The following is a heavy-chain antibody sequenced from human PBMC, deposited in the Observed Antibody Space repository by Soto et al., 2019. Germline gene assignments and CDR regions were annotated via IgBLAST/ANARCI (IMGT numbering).Heavy chain of an antibody. J-gene: IGHJ4*02. CDR3: ARGKNYYYDNSAQGAFDY. CDR2: IYYTGTS. Sequence: SETLSLTCTVSGGAVSSRSNYWSWIRQPPGKGLEWIGHIYYTGTSNYNPSLKSRVTISVDTSKNQFSLELSSVTAADTAVYYCARGKNYYYDNSAQGAFDYWRQGTQVPVCS. D-gene: IGHD3-22*01. CDR1: GGAVSSRSNY. V-gene: IGHV4-61*01.